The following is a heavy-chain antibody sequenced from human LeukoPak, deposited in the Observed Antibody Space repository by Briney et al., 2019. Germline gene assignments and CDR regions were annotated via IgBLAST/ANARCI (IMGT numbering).Heavy chain of an antibody. CDR1: GFTFSSYA. CDR2: ISGSGGST. CDR3: AKATSEFTYYFDY. V-gene: IGHV3-23*01. Sequence: GGSLRLSCAASGFTFSSYAMSWVRQAPGKGLEWVSAISGSGGSTYYADSVEGRFTISRDNSKNTLYLQMNSLRAEDTAVYYCAKATSEFTYYFDYWGQGTLVTVSS. J-gene: IGHJ4*02.